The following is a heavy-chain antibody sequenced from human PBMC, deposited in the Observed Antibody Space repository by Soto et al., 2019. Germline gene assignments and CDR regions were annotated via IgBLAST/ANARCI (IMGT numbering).Heavy chain of an antibody. Sequence: QVQLVQSGAEVKKPGSSVKVSCKASGGTFSSYAISWVRQAPGQGLEWMGGIIPIFGTANYAQKFKGRVTITADKSTSTAYMELSSLRSEDTAVYYCARSNRGISRRVGFDYWGQGTLVTVSS. CDR1: GGTFSSYA. V-gene: IGHV1-69*06. J-gene: IGHJ4*02. CDR2: IIPIFGTA. D-gene: IGHD2-15*01. CDR3: ARSNRGISRRVGFDY.